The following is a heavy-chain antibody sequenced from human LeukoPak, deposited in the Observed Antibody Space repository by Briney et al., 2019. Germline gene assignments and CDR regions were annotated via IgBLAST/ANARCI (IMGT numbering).Heavy chain of an antibody. CDR1: GGSISSGGYS. J-gene: IGHJ6*02. CDR3: ARSDWGRYGMDV. Sequence: PSETLSLTCAVSGGSISSGGYSWSWIWQPPGKGLEWIGYIYHSGSTYYNPSLKSRVTISVDRSKNQFSLKLSSVTAADTAVYYCARSDWGRYGMDVWGQGTTVTVSS. CDR2: IYHSGST. D-gene: IGHD7-27*01. V-gene: IGHV4-30-2*01.